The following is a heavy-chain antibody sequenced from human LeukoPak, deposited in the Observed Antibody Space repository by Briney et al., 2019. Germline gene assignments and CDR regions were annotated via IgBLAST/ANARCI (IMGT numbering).Heavy chain of an antibody. CDR1: GYTFTSYY. CDR2: INPSGGST. D-gene: IGHD3-22*01. J-gene: IGHJ4*02. CDR3: ARDLGTLNYYDSSGYAN. Sequence: ASVKVSCKASGYTFTSYYMHWVRQAPGQGLEWMGIINPSGGSTTYAQKFQGRVTMTRDTSISTAYMELSRLRSDDTAVYYCARDLGTLNYYDSSGYANWGQGTLVTVSS. V-gene: IGHV1-46*01.